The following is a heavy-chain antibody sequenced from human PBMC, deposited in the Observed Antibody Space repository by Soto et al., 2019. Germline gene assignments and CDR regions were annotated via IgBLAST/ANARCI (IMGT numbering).Heavy chain of an antibody. V-gene: IGHV4-34*01. J-gene: IGHJ6*02. CDR1: GSLPVGSLSTYF. D-gene: IGHD3-3*01. CDR3: ARARFSQWSQDYYGLDV. Sequence: ETLSLTCGLSGSLPVGSLSTYFWTWIRQPPGKGLEWIGEINHSGSPNYSPSLRGRVTISLDTSKKQFSLNLSSVTAADTAVYFCARARFSQWSQDYYGLDVWGQGTTVTVSS. CDR2: INHSGSP.